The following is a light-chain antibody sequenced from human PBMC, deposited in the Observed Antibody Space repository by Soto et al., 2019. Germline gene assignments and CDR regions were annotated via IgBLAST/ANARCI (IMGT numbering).Light chain of an antibody. CDR3: QQFNIWPLT. V-gene: IGKV3-15*01. CDR2: DAS. J-gene: IGKJ4*01. CDR1: QSVSSN. Sequence: DRVMAQYPDTLSVSPGERATLSCRASQSVSSNLAWYQQKPGQAPRLLIYDASTRATGVPARFSGSGSGAEFTLTISSLQSEDFAVYYCQQFNIWPLTFGGGTKVDIK.